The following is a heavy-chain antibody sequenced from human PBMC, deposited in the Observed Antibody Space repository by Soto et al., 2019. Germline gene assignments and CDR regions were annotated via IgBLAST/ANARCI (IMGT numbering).Heavy chain of an antibody. J-gene: IGHJ5*02. V-gene: IGHV1-69*13. Sequence: ASVKVCCKASGGTLSSYAISWVRQAPGQGLEWMGGIIPIFGTANYAQRFQGRVTITAEESTSTACMVLSSLRSEDTAVYYCARWRTYYYDCSGYVRHRFEALGQRTFVTVSS. CDR1: GGTLSSYA. D-gene: IGHD3-22*01. CDR3: ARWRTYYYDCSGYVRHRFEA. CDR2: IIPIFGTA.